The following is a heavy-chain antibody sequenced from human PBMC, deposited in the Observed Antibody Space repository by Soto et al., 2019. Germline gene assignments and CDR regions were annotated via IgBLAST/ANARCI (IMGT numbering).Heavy chain of an antibody. CDR1: GGTFSSYA. CDR2: IIPIFGTA. CDR3: ARDGSLEYSSSSDIDGMDV. J-gene: IGHJ6*02. Sequence: GASVKVSCKASGGTFSSYAISWVRQAPGQGLEWMGGIIPIFGTANYAQKFQGRVTITADESTSTAYMELSSLRSEDTAVYYCARDGSLEYSSSSDIDGMDVWGQGTTVTVSS. D-gene: IGHD6-6*01. V-gene: IGHV1-69*13.